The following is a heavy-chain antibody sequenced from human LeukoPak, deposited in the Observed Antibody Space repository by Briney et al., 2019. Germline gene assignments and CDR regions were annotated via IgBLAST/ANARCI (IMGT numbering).Heavy chain of an antibody. CDR3: AREPAYDFWSGYYYYYMDV. CDR2: IYTSGST. J-gene: IGHJ6*03. Sequence: SETLSLTCTVSGGSISSYYWSWIRQPAGKGLEWIGRIYTSGSTNYNPSLKSRVTMTVDTSKNQFSLKLSSVTAADTAVYYCAREPAYDFWSGYYYYYMDVWGKGTTVTVSS. V-gene: IGHV4-4*07. CDR1: GGSISSYY. D-gene: IGHD3-3*01.